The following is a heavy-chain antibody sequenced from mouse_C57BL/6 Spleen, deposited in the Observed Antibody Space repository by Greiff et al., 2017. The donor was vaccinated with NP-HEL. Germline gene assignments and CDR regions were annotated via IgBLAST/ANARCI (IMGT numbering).Heavy chain of an antibody. D-gene: IGHD4-1*01. Sequence: QVQLQQSGAELVRPGASVTLSCKASGYTFTDYEMHWVKQTPVHGLEWIGAIDPETGGTAYNQKFKGKAILTADKSSSTAYMELRSLTSEDSAVYYCTSHWDRGYWYFDVWGTGTTVTVSS. CDR2: IDPETGGT. CDR1: GYTFTDYE. J-gene: IGHJ1*03. V-gene: IGHV1-15*01. CDR3: TSHWDRGYWYFDV.